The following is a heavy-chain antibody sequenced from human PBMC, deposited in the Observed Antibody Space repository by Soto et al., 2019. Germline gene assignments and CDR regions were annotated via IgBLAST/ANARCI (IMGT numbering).Heavy chain of an antibody. Sequence: PGGSLRLSCAASGFTFSGSAMHWVRQASGKGLEWVGRIRSKANSYATAYAASVTGRFTISRDDSKNTAYLQMNSPKTEDTAVYYCTSSDFWSGYYTGSYYGMDVWGQGTTVTVSS. V-gene: IGHV3-73*01. D-gene: IGHD3-3*01. CDR2: IRSKANSYAT. CDR1: GFTFSGSA. J-gene: IGHJ6*02. CDR3: TSSDFWSGYYTGSYYGMDV.